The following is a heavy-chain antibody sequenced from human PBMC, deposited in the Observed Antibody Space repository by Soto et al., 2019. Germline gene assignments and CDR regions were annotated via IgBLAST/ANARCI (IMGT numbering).Heavy chain of an antibody. CDR1: GFTFSSYG. CDR3: AREKGYYYDSSSYFDY. CDR2: IWYDGSNK. V-gene: IGHV3-33*01. D-gene: IGHD3-22*01. J-gene: IGHJ4*02. Sequence: GGSLRLSCAASGFTFSSYGMHWVRQAPGKGLEWVAVIWYDGSNKYYADSVKGRFTISRDNSKNTLYLQMNSLRAEDTAVYYCAREKGYYYDSSSYFDYWGQGTLVTVSS.